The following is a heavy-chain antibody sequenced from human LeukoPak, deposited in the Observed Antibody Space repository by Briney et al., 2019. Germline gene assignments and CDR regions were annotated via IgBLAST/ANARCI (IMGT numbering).Heavy chain of an antibody. V-gene: IGHV3-30*02. CDR3: AKTRPRIVVSGSVDN. CDR2: IGYDGRNK. CDR1: GFMFSDYG. Sequence: PGGSLRLSCETSGFMFSDYGMHWVRHSPAKGLEWVSSIGYDGRNKYYTDSVKGRFTISRDNSKNSFYLQTNSLTTEDTAVYFCAKTRPRIVVSGSVDNWGQGTLVTVSS. D-gene: IGHD2-15*01. J-gene: IGHJ4*02.